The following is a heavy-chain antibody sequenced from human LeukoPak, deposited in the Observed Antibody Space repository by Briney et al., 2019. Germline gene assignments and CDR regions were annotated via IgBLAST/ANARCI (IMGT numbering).Heavy chain of an antibody. CDR3: AGGTMVRGVMVY. Sequence: ASVKVSCKASGYTFTSYYMHWVRQAPGQGLEWMGIINPSGGSTSYAQKFQGRVTMTGDMSTSTVYMELSSLRSEDTAVYYCAGGTMVRGVMVYWGQGTLVTVSS. CDR2: INPSGGST. V-gene: IGHV1-46*01. CDR1: GYTFTSYY. J-gene: IGHJ4*02. D-gene: IGHD3-10*01.